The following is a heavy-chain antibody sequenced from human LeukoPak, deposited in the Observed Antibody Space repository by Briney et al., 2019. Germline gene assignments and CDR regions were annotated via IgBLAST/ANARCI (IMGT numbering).Heavy chain of an antibody. V-gene: IGHV3-74*01. CDR3: GRSGDFWSGSGVAY. D-gene: IGHD3-3*01. J-gene: IGHJ4*02. CDR1: GFTFSRYW. CDR2: IKSDGNIT. Sequence: GGSLRLSCAASGFTFSRYWMHWLRQAPGKGLVWVSQIKSDGNITNYADSVKGRFTISRDNAKNTLFLQMNSLRAEDTAVYYCGRSGDFWSGSGVAYWGQGTLVTVSS.